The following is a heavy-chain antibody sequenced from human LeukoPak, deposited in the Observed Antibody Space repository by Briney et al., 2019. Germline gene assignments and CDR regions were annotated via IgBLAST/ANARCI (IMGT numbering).Heavy chain of an antibody. Sequence: PSETLSLTCTVSCGSISSYYWSWIRQPPGKGLEWIGYIYYSGTTKYNPSLKSRVTISVDTSKNQFSLKVSSVTAADTAVYYCAKGGASSVPFDYWGQGALVTVSS. V-gene: IGHV4-59*01. CDR2: IYYSGTT. CDR1: CGSISSYY. CDR3: AKGGASSVPFDY. D-gene: IGHD6-19*01. J-gene: IGHJ4*02.